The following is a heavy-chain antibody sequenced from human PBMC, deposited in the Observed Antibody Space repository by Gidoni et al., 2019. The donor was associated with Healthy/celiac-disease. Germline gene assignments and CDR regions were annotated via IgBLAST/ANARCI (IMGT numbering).Heavy chain of an antibody. CDR2: IIPMFGTA. CDR1: GGTLGSYA. J-gene: IGHJ5*02. Sequence: QVPLVQSGAEEKKLGSSVKVSCKASGGTLGSYAISWVRQAPGQGLEWMGGIIPMFGTANYAQNYQGRVTITADESTSTAYMELRSLRSEDTAVYYCAREASWFDPWGQGTLVTVSS. CDR3: AREASWFDP. V-gene: IGHV1-69*01.